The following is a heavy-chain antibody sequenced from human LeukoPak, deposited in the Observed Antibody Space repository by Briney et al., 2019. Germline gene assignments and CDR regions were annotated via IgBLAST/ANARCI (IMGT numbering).Heavy chain of an antibody. Sequence: PGGSLRLSCAASGFTFSSYAMSWVRQAPGKGLEWVSAISGSGGSTYYADSVKGRFTISRDNSKNTLYLQMNSLRAEDTAVYYCAKETATKQWLLRGYFDSRGQGTLVTVSS. CDR2: ISGSGGST. D-gene: IGHD6-19*01. J-gene: IGHJ4*02. CDR3: AKETATKQWLLRGYFDS. CDR1: GFTFSSYA. V-gene: IGHV3-23*01.